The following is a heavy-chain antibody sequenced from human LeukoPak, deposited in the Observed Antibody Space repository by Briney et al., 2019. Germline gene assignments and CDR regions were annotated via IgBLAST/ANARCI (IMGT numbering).Heavy chain of an antibody. CDR1: GYTFTSYG. CDR2: ISAYNGNT. J-gene: IGHJ4*02. D-gene: IGHD2-2*01. Sequence: APVKVSCKASGYTFTSYGISWVRQAPGQGLEWMGWISAYNGNTDYAQKLQGRVTMTTDTSTSTAYMELRSLRSDDTAVYYCARDLAPKYPEDYWGQGTLVTISS. V-gene: IGHV1-18*01. CDR3: ARDLAPKYPEDY.